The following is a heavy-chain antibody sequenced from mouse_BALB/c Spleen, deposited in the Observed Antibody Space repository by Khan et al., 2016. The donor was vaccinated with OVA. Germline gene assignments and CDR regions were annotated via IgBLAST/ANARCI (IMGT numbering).Heavy chain of an antibody. J-gene: IGHJ2*01. CDR3: ARSVTINTVVATDFDY. Sequence: EVQLQESGPGLVKPSQSLSLTCTVTGYSITSDYAWNWLRQFPGNKLEWMGYISYSGRTSYNPSLKSLISITRDTSKNQFFRQWNSVTTRDTATYYCARSVTINTVVATDFDYWGQGTTLTVSS. V-gene: IGHV3-2*02. D-gene: IGHD1-1*01. CDR1: GYSITSDYA. CDR2: ISYSGRT.